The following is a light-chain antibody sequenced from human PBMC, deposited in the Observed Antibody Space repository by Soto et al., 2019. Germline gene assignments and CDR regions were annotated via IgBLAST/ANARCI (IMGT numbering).Light chain of an antibody. CDR3: QQYNSALLS. Sequence: DIQMTQSPSSLSASVGDRATVTCRASQGISPYLAWYQQKPGKVPKLLIYAASTLQSGVPSRFSGSASGTDFSLTISSLQPEDVATYYCQQYNSALLSFGGGTKVEIK. CDR2: AAS. V-gene: IGKV1-27*01. J-gene: IGKJ4*01. CDR1: QGISPY.